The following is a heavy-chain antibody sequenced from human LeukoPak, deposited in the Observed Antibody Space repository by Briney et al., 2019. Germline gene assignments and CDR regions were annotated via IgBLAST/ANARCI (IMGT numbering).Heavy chain of an antibody. J-gene: IGHJ4*02. D-gene: IGHD3-22*01. Sequence: ASVKVSSTPSGYTFTTYGISWVRQAPGHRLECMGWISAYNGNTNYAQKLQGRVTITTDTSTSTAYMELRSLRSDDTAVYYCARDGEGDSSGYAFWGQGTLVTVSS. V-gene: IGHV1-18*01. CDR1: GYTFTTYG. CDR3: ARDGEGDSSGYAF. CDR2: ISAYNGNT.